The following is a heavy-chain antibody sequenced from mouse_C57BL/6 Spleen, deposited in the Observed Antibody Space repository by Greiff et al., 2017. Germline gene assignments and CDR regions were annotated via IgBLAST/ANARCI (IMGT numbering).Heavy chain of an antibody. CDR2: IDPSDSYT. V-gene: IGHV1-69*01. CDR3: ARGGGFDY. J-gene: IGHJ2*01. Sequence: VQLQQPGAELVMPGASVKLSCKASGYTFTSYWMHWVKQRPGQGLEWIGEIDPSDSYTNYNQKFKGKSTLTVDKSSSTAYMQLSSLTSEDSAVYDCARGGGFDYWGQGTTLTVST. CDR1: GYTFTSYW.